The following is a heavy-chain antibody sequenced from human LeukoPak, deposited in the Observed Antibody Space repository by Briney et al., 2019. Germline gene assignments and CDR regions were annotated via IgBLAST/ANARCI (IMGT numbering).Heavy chain of an antibody. J-gene: IGHJ5*02. CDR3: ARGGYDILTGYYTGWFDP. CDR2: IIPIFGTA. Sequence: SVKVSCKASGGTFSSYAISWVRQAPGQGLEWMGGIIPIFGTANYAQKFQGRVTITTDESTSTAYMERSSLRSEDTAVYYCARGGYDILTGYYTGWFDPWGQGTLVTVSS. V-gene: IGHV1-69*05. D-gene: IGHD3-9*01. CDR1: GGTFSSYA.